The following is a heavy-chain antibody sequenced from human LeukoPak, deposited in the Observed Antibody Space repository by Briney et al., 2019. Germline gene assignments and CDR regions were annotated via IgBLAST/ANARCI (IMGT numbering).Heavy chain of an antibody. J-gene: IGHJ4*02. V-gene: IGHV3-23*01. CDR3: AREGSSGWYPY. CDR1: GFTFSSYA. CDR2: ISGSGGST. Sequence: QPGGSLRLSCAASGFTFSSYAMSWVRQAPGKGLEWVSGISGSGGSTYYADSVKGRFTISRDNSENTLYLQMNSLRVEDTAIYYCAREGSSGWYPYWGQGTLVTVSS. D-gene: IGHD6-19*01.